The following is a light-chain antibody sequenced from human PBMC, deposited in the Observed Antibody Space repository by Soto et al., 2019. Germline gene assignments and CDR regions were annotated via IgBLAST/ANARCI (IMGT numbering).Light chain of an antibody. Sequence: DIQMTQSPSTLSGSVGDRVTISCRASQTISSWLACYQQKPGKAPKLLIYKASTLKSGVPSRFSGSGSGTEFTLTISSLQPEDFATYYCQLSDSSLTFGQGTRLEI. J-gene: IGKJ5*01. CDR2: KAS. V-gene: IGKV1-5*03. CDR1: QTISSW. CDR3: QLSDSSLT.